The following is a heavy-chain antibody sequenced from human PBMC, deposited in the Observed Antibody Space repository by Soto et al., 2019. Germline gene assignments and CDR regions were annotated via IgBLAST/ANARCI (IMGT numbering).Heavy chain of an antibody. CDR3: ARGGWRHIDY. Sequence: SETLSLTCTVSGGPISSSSYYWGWIRQPPGKGLEWIGSIYYSGSTYYNPSLKSRVTISVDTSKNQFSLKLSSVTAADTAVYYCARGGWRHIDYWGQGNLVTVSS. CDR2: IYYSGST. CDR1: GGPISSSSYY. V-gene: IGHV4-39*07. J-gene: IGHJ4*02. D-gene: IGHD3-3*01.